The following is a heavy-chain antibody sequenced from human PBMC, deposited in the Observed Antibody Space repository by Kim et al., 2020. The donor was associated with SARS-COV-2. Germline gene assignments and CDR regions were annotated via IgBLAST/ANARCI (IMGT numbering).Heavy chain of an antibody. CDR3: ARATYGSGRGNFDY. CDR1: GFTFSSYD. V-gene: IGHV3-13*01. CDR2: IGTAGDT. Sequence: GGSLRLSCAASGFTFSSYDMHWVRQATGKGLEWVSAIGTAGDTYYPGSVKGRFTISRENAKNSLYLQMNSLRAGDTAVYYCARATYGSGRGNFDYWGQGTLVTVSS. D-gene: IGHD3-10*01. J-gene: IGHJ4*02.